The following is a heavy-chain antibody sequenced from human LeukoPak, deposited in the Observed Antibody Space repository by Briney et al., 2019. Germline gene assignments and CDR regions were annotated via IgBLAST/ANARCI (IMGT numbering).Heavy chain of an antibody. CDR1: GLTLSFSRYA. Sequence: GGSLRLSCAASGLTLSFSRYATSWVRQAPGKGVEWVSGASGSGGTTYYADSVKGRFTVSRDNSKNTLYLQMNSLRVEDTAVYYCAKEFYGSGSYFNFDYWGQGTPVTVSS. V-gene: IGHV3-23*01. CDR3: AKEFYGSGSYFNFDY. J-gene: IGHJ4*02. CDR2: ASGSGGTT. D-gene: IGHD3-10*01.